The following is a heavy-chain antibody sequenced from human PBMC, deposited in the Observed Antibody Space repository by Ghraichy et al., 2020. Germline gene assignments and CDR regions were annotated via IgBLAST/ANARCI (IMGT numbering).Heavy chain of an antibody. CDR1: GFSLSTGGEG. CDR2: IYRGGDQ. V-gene: IGHV2-5*02. Sequence: SGPTLVKPTQTLTLTCTFSGFSLSTGGEGVGWIRQPPGKALEWLALIYRGGDQRYNGALKSRLTISEVAYKNQVVLTMTNMGPVDTATYFCAHRRYYDSSGYDYCGQGTVVTVAS. D-gene: IGHD3-22*01. CDR3: AHRRYYDSSGYDY. J-gene: IGHJ4*02.